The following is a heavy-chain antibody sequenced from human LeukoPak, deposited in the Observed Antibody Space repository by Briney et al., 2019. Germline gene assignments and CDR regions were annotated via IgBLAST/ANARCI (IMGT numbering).Heavy chain of an antibody. V-gene: IGHV3-20*01. CDR2: INWSGGST. CDR3: ARRSEYYDCSGYYGCYMDV. D-gene: IGHD3-22*01. J-gene: IGHJ6*03. Sequence: GGSLRLSCAASGFTFDDYGMSWVRQAPGKGLEWVSGINWSGGSTGYADSVKGRFTISRDNAKNSLYLQMNSLRAEDTALYHCARRSEYYDCSGYYGCYMDVWGKATTVTVSS. CDR1: GFTFDDYG.